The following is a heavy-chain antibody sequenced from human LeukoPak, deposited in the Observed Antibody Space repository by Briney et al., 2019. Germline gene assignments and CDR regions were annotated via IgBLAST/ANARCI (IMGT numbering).Heavy chain of an antibody. CDR2: IFTSGTT. D-gene: IGHD3-10*01. V-gene: IGHV4-4*07. CDR3: ARLRRTVRGIWYFDL. Sequence: PSETLSLTRTVSGDSISSYYWSWIRQPAGKGLEWIGRIFTSGTTKYNPSLTSRVAMSVDTSQNHFSLTLTSMTAADTAVYYCARLRRTVRGIWYFDLWGRGTLVTVSS. J-gene: IGHJ2*01. CDR1: GDSISSYY.